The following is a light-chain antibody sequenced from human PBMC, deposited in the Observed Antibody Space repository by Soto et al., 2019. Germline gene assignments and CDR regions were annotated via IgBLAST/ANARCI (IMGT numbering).Light chain of an antibody. CDR3: LHDHNYPWT. J-gene: IGKJ1*01. CDR2: GAS. CDR1: QVIRND. Sequence: ATQMTQSPSSLSASVGDGVTITCRASQVIRNDLGWYQQKPGKAPKLLIYGASNLQSGVPSRFSGSGSGTDFTLTITSLQPEDFATYYCLHDHNYPWTFGQGTKVDIK. V-gene: IGKV1-6*01.